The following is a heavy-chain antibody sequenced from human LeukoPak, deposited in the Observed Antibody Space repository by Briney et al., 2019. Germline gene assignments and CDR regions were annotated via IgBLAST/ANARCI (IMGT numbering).Heavy chain of an antibody. CDR1: GGSISSYY. J-gene: IGHJ6*03. D-gene: IGHD3-22*01. CDR2: IYYSGST. V-gene: IGHV4-59*01. CDR3: ARDYYDSSGYLIGDYYYYYMDV. Sequence: PSETLSLTCTVSGGSISSYYWSWIRQPPGKGLGWIGYIYYSGSTNYNPSLKSRVTISVDTSKNQFSLKLSSVTAADTAVYYCARDYYDSSGYLIGDYYYYYMDVWGKGTTVTVSS.